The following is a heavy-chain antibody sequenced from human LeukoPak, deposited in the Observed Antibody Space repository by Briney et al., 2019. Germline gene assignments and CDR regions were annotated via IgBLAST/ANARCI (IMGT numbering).Heavy chain of an antibody. Sequence: GGSLRLSCAASGYTFTSYYMHWVRQAPGQGLEWMGIINPSGGSTSYAQKFQGRVTMTRDTSTGTVYMELSSLRSEDTAVYYCAREDVTGDNWFDPWGQGTLVTVSS. CDR1: GYTFTSYY. CDR3: AREDVTGDNWFDP. V-gene: IGHV1-46*01. J-gene: IGHJ5*02. CDR2: INPSGGST. D-gene: IGHD3-10*01.